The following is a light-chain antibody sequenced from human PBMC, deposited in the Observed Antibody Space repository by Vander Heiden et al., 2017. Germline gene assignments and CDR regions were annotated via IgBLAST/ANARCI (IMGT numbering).Light chain of an antibody. CDR2: EAS. CDR1: QVSSNH. J-gene: IGKJ2*01. Sequence: DIQMTQSPSSLSASVGDSVTITCQARQVSSNHLNWYLQKPGKAPKLLIYEASNLETGVPSRFSGSGSGTDFTFTISSLQPDDIATYYCQQYDNLPPLYTFGQGTKLEIK. CDR3: QQYDNLPPLYT. V-gene: IGKV1-33*01.